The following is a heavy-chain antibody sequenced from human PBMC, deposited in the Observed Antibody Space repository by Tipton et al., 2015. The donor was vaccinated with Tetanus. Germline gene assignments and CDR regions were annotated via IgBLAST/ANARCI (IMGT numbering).Heavy chain of an antibody. CDR1: GYSFISHD. Sequence: QLVQSGAEVKKPGASVKVSCKASGYSFISHDIFWVRQATGQGLEWLGWMNPKGGTIGSAQKFQGRFTMTRDTSINTAYMELTSLTSEDTAVYYCARGVGFGHYGMDVWGQGTTVTVSS. D-gene: IGHD3-16*01. J-gene: IGHJ6*02. CDR3: ARGVGFGHYGMDV. CDR2: MNPKGGTI. V-gene: IGHV1-8*01.